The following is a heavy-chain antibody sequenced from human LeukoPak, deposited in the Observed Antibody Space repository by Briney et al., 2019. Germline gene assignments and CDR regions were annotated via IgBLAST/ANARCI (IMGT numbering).Heavy chain of an antibody. CDR3: AKARHSSGLLGY. CDR1: GFTFSSYG. V-gene: IGHV3-23*01. J-gene: IGHJ4*02. D-gene: IGHD6-19*01. Sequence: GGSLRLSCAASGFTFSSYGMSWVRQAPGKGLEWVSSISGRGGTVGSTNYADSVKGRFTISRDNSKDTLYLQMNSLRAEDTAVYYCAKARHSSGLLGYWGQGTLVTVSS. CDR2: ISGRGGTVGST.